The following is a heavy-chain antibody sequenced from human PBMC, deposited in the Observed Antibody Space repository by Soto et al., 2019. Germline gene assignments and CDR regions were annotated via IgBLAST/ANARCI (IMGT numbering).Heavy chain of an antibody. CDR2: INPNSGGT. V-gene: IGHV1-2*02. CDR1: GYTFTGYY. D-gene: IGHD3-22*01. CDR3: AREKLDYSSSLVVDAEYFQH. J-gene: IGHJ1*01. Sequence: ASVMVSCKASGYTFTGYYMHWVRQAPGQGLEWMGWINPNSGGTNYAQKFQGRVTMTRDTSISTAYMELSRLRSDDTAVYYCAREKLDYSSSLVVDAEYFQHWGQGTLVTVS.